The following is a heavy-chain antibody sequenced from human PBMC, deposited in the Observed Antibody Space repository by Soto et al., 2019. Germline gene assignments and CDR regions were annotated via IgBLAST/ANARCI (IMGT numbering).Heavy chain of an antibody. CDR3: ARSRPGYYYDSSSYSTDN. Sequence: SLTCTVSGASISSYYWTWIRQPPGKGLEWIGYIADSGTTNYSPSLKGRVTISTDTSKNQFSLKLISVTAADTAVYYCARSRPGYYYDSSSYSTDNWGQGTLVTVSS. D-gene: IGHD3-22*01. V-gene: IGHV4-59*01. J-gene: IGHJ4*02. CDR2: IADSGTT. CDR1: GASISSYY.